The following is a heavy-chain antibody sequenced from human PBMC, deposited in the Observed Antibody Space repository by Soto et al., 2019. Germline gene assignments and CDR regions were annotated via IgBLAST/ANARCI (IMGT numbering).Heavy chain of an antibody. CDR1: GGSISSYY. V-gene: IGHV4-59*08. CDR2: IYYSGST. D-gene: IGHD5-18*01. J-gene: IGHJ4*02. CDR3: ARGNPEDVDTAMVSVYLDY. Sequence: SETLSLTCTVSGGSISSYYWSWIRQPPGKGLEWIGYIYYSGSTNYNPSLKSRVTISVDTSKNQFSLKLSSVTAADTAVYYCARGNPEDVDTAMVSVYLDYWGQGTLVTVSS.